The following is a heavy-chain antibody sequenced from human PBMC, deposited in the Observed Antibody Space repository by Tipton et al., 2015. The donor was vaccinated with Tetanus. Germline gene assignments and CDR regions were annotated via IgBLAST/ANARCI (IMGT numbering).Heavy chain of an antibody. CDR2: INHSGNT. CDR3: ARATSTGPAYNWFDP. CDR1: GASFSDYY. V-gene: IGHV4-34*01. D-gene: IGHD2-8*02. Sequence: TLSLTCAVYGASFSDYYWSWIRQAPGKGLEWIGEINHSGNTNHNPSLKSRVTISIDRSKNQLSLKLTSVTAAGTAVYYCARATSTGPAYNWFDPWGQGTLVTVSS. J-gene: IGHJ5*02.